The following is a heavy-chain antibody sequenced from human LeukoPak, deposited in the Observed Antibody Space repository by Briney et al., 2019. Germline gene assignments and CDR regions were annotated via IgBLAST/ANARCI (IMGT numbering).Heavy chain of an antibody. V-gene: IGHV4-34*01. CDR2: INHSGST. CDR3: ARRDDSSGYYDDY. J-gene: IGHJ4*02. Sequence: SETLSLTCAVYGGSFSGYWWSWIRQPPGKGLEWIGEINHSGSTNYNPSLKSRVTISVDTSKNQFSLKLSSVTAADTAVYYCARRDDSSGYYDDYWGQGTLVTVSS. CDR1: GGSFSGYW. D-gene: IGHD3-22*01.